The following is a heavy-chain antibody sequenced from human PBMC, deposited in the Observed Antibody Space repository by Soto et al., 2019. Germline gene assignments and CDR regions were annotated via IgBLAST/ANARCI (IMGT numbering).Heavy chain of an antibody. CDR2: IYYSGST. J-gene: IGHJ3*02. Sequence: SETLSLTCTVSGGSISSGGYYWSWIRQHPGKGLEWIGYIYYSGSTYYNPSLKSRVTISVDTSKNQFSLKLSSVTAADTAVYYCARVLLPIFGVVIPPPGAFDIWGQGTMVTVSS. D-gene: IGHD3-3*01. CDR1: GGSISSGGYY. V-gene: IGHV4-31*03. CDR3: ARVLLPIFGVVIPPPGAFDI.